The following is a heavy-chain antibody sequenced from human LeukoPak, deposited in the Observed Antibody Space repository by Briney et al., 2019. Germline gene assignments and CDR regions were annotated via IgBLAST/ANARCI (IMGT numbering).Heavy chain of an antibody. CDR2: INYSGST. J-gene: IGHJ5*02. D-gene: IGHD3-10*01. Sequence: SQTLSLTCTVSGGSISSDNYQWSWIRQPPGKGLEWIGYINYSGSTYYNPSLKSRVTISVDTSENHFSLRLSSVTAADTAVYYCARYGSGSTWFDPWGQGTLVTFSS. CDR3: ARYGSGSTWFDP. CDR1: GGSISSDNYQ. V-gene: IGHV4-30-4*01.